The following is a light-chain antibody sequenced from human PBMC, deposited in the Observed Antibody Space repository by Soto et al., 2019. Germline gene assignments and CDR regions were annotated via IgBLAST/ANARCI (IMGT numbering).Light chain of an antibody. J-gene: IGKJ1*01. V-gene: IGKV1-17*02. CDR3: LQHNSNPWT. CDR2: AAS. Sequence: DIQMTQSPSSLSASVGDRVTITCRASQGIRKDLGWYQQKPGKAPKGLIFAASSLQSGVPTRFSGSGFGTEFTHTVINLQPEDSATYYYLQHNSNPWTFGEGTKVDIK. CDR1: QGIRKD.